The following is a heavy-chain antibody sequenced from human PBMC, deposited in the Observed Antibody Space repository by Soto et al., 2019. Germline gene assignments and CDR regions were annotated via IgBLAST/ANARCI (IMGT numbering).Heavy chain of an antibody. J-gene: IGHJ6*02. V-gene: IGHV3-33*01. Sequence: GGSLRLSCAASGFTFSSYGMHWVRQAPGKGLEWVAVIWYDGSNKYYADSVKGRFTISRDNSKNTLYLQMNSLRAEDTAVYYCASGIAAADYYYYYGMDVWGQGTTVTVSS. CDR2: IWYDGSNK. CDR3: ASGIAAADYYYYYGMDV. CDR1: GFTFSSYG. D-gene: IGHD6-13*01.